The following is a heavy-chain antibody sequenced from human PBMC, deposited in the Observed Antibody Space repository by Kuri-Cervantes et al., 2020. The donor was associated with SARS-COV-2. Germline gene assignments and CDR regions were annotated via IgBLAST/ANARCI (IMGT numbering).Heavy chain of an antibody. Sequence: ESLKISCTVSGGSISSYYWSWIRQPPGKGLEWIGYIYYSGSTNYNPSLKSRVTISVDTSKNQFSLKLSSVAAADTAVYYCAREASIVGATGWVDPWGQGTLVTVSS. CDR1: GGSISSYY. V-gene: IGHV4-59*01. CDR2: IYYSGST. J-gene: IGHJ5*02. D-gene: IGHD1-26*01. CDR3: AREASIVGATGWVDP.